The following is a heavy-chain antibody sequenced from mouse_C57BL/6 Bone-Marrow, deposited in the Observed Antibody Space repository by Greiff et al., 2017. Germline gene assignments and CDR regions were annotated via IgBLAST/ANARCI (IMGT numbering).Heavy chain of an antibody. D-gene: IGHD1-1*01. CDR1: GYSFTGYF. V-gene: IGHV1-20*01. CDR2: INPYNGDT. CDR3: ARGSITTAVGSTEYYFDY. J-gene: IGHJ2*01. Sequence: VQLKESGPELVKPGDSVKISCKASGYSFTGYFMNWVMQSHGKSLEWIGRINPYNGDTFYNQKFKGKATLTVDKSSSTAHMELRSLTSEDSAVYYCARGSITTAVGSTEYYFDYWGQGTTLTVSS.